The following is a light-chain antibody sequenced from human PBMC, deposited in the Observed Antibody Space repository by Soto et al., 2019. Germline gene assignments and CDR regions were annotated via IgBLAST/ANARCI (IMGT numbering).Light chain of an antibody. CDR3: QQYSSYWNT. V-gene: IGKV1-5*01. CDR2: DAS. Sequence: DVHLTQSPSTLSAYVGDRVTITCRANQSVTTWLAWYQQKPGTAPKLLIYDASNLEAGVPSRFSGSGSGTEFTLTITSLQPYDCATYYCQQYSSYWNTFGQGTKLEIK. J-gene: IGKJ2*01. CDR1: QSVTTW.